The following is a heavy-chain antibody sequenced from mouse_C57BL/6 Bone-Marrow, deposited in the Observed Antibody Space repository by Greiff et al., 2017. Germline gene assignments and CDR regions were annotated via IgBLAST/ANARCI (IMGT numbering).Heavy chain of an antibody. J-gene: IGHJ3*01. CDR1: GFTFSSYG. CDR2: ISSGGSYT. CDR3: ARQGAY. Sequence: EVKLMESGGDLVKPGGSLKLSCAASGFTFSSYGMSWVRQTPDKRLEWVATISSGGSYTYYPDSVKGRFTISRDNAKNTLYLQMGSLKSEDTAMYYCARQGAYWGQGTLVTVSA. V-gene: IGHV5-6*01.